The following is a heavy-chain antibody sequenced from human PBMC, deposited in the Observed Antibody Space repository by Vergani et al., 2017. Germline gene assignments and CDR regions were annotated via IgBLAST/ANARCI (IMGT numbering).Heavy chain of an antibody. CDR1: GGSISSGSYY. CDR2: FYTGGGT. J-gene: IGHJ6*02. V-gene: IGHV4-61*02. D-gene: IGHD6-13*01. Sequence: QVQLQESGPGLVRPSQTLSLTCTVSGGSISSGSYYWSRFRQPAGKGLDWIGRFYTGGGTSDNPSLKSRFTISVDTSKNQFSLQLRSVTAADTAVYYCARDPLYSTTWPFLLLDMDVWGQGTTVTVSS. CDR3: ARDPLYSTTWPFLLLDMDV.